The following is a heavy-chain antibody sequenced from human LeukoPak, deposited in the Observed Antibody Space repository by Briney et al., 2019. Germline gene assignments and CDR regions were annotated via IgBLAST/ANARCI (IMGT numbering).Heavy chain of an antibody. V-gene: IGHV3-53*04. J-gene: IGHJ4*02. CDR1: GFTVSTSY. CDR3: ARRGDYYYDSSGYPDY. CDR2: IYSGGST. D-gene: IGHD3-22*01. Sequence: GGSLRLSCAASGFTVSTSYMSWVRQAPGKGLECVSVIYSGGSTYYADSVKRRFTISRHNSNNTVYLEMNSLRPGDTAVYYCARRGDYYYDSSGYPDYWGQGTLVTVSS.